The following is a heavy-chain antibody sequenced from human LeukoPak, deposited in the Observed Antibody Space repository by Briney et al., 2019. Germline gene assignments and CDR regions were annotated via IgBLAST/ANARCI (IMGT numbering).Heavy chain of an antibody. CDR1: GYTFTNYG. V-gene: IGHV1-18*01. CDR2: ISTYNANT. Sequence: ASVKVSCTASGYTFTNYGISWVRQAPGQGLEWMGWISTYNANTNYAQKLQGRVTMTADTSTSTAYMELRSLRSDDTAVYYCARVITTAIPPYNWFDPWGQGTLVTVSS. J-gene: IGHJ5*02. CDR3: ARVITTAIPPYNWFDP. D-gene: IGHD3-22*01.